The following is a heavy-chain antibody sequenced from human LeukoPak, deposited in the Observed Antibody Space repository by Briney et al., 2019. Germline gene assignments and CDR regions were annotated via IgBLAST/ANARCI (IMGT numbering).Heavy chain of an antibody. J-gene: IGHJ4*02. Sequence: PGGSLRLSCAASGFTFSSYGMHWVRQAPGKGLEWVAVIWYDGSNKYYADSVKGRFTISRDNSKNTLYLQMNSLRAEDTAVYYCAKTTRNGGNSNYFDYWGQGTLVTVSS. CDR2: IWYDGSNK. CDR3: AKTTRNGGNSNYFDY. CDR1: GFTFSSYG. D-gene: IGHD4-23*01. V-gene: IGHV3-33*06.